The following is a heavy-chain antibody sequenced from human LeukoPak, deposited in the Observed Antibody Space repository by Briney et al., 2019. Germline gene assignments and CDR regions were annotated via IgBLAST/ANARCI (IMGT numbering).Heavy chain of an antibody. CDR2: TNGATGNT. CDR1: GYSFTNYA. D-gene: IGHD4-23*01. CDR3: ARSPGGNARTWLDY. Sequence: ASVKVSCKASGYSFTNYALHWVRQAPGQRLEWMGWTNGATGNTRFSQDFQGRLTITIDTSASTSYMELRSLRSEDTAVYYCARSPGGNARTWLDYWGQGALVTVSS. V-gene: IGHV1-3*02. J-gene: IGHJ4*02.